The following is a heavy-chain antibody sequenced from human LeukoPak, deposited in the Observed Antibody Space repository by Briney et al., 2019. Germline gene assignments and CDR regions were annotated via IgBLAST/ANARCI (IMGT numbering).Heavy chain of an antibody. V-gene: IGHV3-21*04. Sequence: GGSLRLSCAAPGFTFSSYSMNWVRQAPGKGLEWVSSISSSSRYIYYGDSVKGRFTISRDNAKNSLYLQMNSLRAEDTAVYYCARDPGATHDYWGQGTLVTVSS. J-gene: IGHJ4*02. CDR1: GFTFSSYS. D-gene: IGHD1-26*01. CDR3: ARDPGATHDY. CDR2: ISSSSRYI.